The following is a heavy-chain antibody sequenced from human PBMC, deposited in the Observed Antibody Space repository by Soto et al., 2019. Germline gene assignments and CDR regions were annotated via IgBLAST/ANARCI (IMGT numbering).Heavy chain of an antibody. Sequence: ASVKVSCKASGFSFSDYFMHWVRQAPGQGLEWMGIINPSGDSRNYAQKFQGRVTITRDASTSTVYMDLNSLRAEDTAVYFCTRDRPNGYSDPDSTGYRSFDYWGQGALVTVSS. CDR3: TRDRPNGYSDPDSTGYRSFDY. J-gene: IGHJ4*02. CDR2: INPSGDSR. V-gene: IGHV1-46*01. CDR1: GFSFSDYF. D-gene: IGHD3-22*01.